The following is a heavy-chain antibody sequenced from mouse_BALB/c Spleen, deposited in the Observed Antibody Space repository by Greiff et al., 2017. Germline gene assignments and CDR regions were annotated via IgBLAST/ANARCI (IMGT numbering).Heavy chain of an antibody. CDR2: ISSGGSYT. CDR3: ARREDRYDY. V-gene: IGHV5-9-3*01. D-gene: IGHD2-14*01. CDR1: GFTFSSYA. J-gene: IGHJ4*01. Sequence: EVKLMESGGGLVKPGGSLKLSCAASGFTFSSYAMSWVRQTPEKRLEWVATISSGGSYTYYPDSVKGRFTISRDNAKNTLYLQMSSLRSEDTAMYYCARREDRYDYWGQGTSVTVSS.